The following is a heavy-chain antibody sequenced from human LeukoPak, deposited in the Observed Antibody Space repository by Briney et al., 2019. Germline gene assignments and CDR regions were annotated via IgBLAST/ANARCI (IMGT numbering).Heavy chain of an antibody. V-gene: IGHV3-11*01. CDR3: AKNGDRGAYCTGGTCYPYFYYYMDV. Sequence: PGGSLRLSCAASGFTFSDYYMSWLRQAPGKGLEGVSYISSSGSTIYYADSVKGRFTISRDNSKNTLYLQMNSLRAEDTAIYYCAKNGDRGAYCTGGTCYPYFYYYMDVWGKGTTVTI. CDR2: ISSSGSTI. D-gene: IGHD2-15*01. J-gene: IGHJ6*03. CDR1: GFTFSDYY.